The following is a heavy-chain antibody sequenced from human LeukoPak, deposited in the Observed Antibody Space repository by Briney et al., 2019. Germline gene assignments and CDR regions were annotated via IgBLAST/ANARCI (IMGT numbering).Heavy chain of an antibody. CDR2: IIPIFGTA. V-gene: IGHV1-69*05. D-gene: IGHD2-2*01. CDR1: GGTFSSYA. J-gene: IGHJ4*02. CDR3: ARSNGEDIVVVPAAPFDY. Sequence: ASVKVSCKASGGTFSSYAISWVRQAPGQGLEWMGGIIPIFGTANYAQKFQGRVTITTDESTSTAYMELSSLRSEDTGVYYCARSNGEDIVVVPAAPFDYWGQGTLVTVSS.